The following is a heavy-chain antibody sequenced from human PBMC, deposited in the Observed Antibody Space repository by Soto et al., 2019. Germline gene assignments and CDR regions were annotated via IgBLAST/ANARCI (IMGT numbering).Heavy chain of an antibody. J-gene: IGHJ4*02. D-gene: IGHD3-22*01. V-gene: IGHV4-31*03. CDR2: IYYSGST. Sequence: SETLSLTCTVSGGSISSGGYYWSWIRQHPGKGLEWIGYIYYSGSTYYNPSLKSRVTISVDTSKNQFSLKLSSVTAADTAVYYCARGSSGSPLDYWGQGTLVTVSS. CDR3: ARGSSGSPLDY. CDR1: GGSISSGGYY.